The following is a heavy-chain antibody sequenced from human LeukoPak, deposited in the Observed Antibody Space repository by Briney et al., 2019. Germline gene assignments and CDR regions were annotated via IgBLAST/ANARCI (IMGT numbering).Heavy chain of an antibody. CDR2: INPNSGGT. CDR1: GYTFTGYY. CDR3: AIQLYCSSTSCYSSYYYGMDV. D-gene: IGHD2-2*01. J-gene: IGHJ6*02. Sequence: GASVKVSCKASGYTFTGYYMHWVRQAPGQGLEWMRWINPNSGGTNYAQKFQGRVTMTRDTSISTAYMELSRLRSDDTAVYYCAIQLYCSSTSCYSSYYYGMDVWGQGTTVTVSS. V-gene: IGHV1-2*02.